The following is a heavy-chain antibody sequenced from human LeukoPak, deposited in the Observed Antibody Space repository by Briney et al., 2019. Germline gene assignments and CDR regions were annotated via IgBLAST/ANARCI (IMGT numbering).Heavy chain of an antibody. J-gene: IGHJ4*02. CDR1: GYTFTSYY. CDR2: INPSGGST. D-gene: IGHD6-13*01. Sequence: ASVKVSCKASGYTFTSYYMHWVRQAPGQGLEWMGIINPSGGSTSYAQKFQGRVTMTRDTSTSTVYMELSSLRSEGTAVYYCARGIAAAGTGEDFDYWGQGTLVTVSS. V-gene: IGHV1-46*01. CDR3: ARGIAAAGTGEDFDY.